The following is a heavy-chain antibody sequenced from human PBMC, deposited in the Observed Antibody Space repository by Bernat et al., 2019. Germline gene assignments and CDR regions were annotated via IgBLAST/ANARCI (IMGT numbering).Heavy chain of an antibody. D-gene: IGHD3-22*01. V-gene: IGHV3-74*01. J-gene: IGHJ3*02. CDR2: INSDGSST. CDR3: ARGGYYDSSGYYSPDAFDI. Sequence: EVQLVESGGGLVQPGGSLRLSCAASGFTFSSYWMHWVRQAPGKGLVWVSRINSDGSSTTYVDSVKGRFTISRDNAKNTLYLQMNSLRAEDTAVYYCARGGYYDSSGYYSPDAFDIWGQGTMVTVSS. CDR1: GFTFSSYW.